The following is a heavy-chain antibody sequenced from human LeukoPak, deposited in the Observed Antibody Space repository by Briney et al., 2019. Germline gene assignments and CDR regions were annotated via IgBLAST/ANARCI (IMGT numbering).Heavy chain of an antibody. CDR3: ARDSSSDFDY. CDR2: ITWNGFST. V-gene: IGHV3-43D*03. Sequence: GGSLRLSCEASGFTFDDYAMHWVRQTPEKGLEWLGLITWNGFSTYYADSVRGRFTISRDNAKNSLYLQMNSLRAEDTAVYYCARDSSSDFDYWGQGTLVTVSS. D-gene: IGHD3-22*01. CDR1: GFTFDDYA. J-gene: IGHJ4*02.